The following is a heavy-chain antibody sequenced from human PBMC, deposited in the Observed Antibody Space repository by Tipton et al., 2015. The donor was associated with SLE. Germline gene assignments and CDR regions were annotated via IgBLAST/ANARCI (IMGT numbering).Heavy chain of an antibody. CDR1: GFTFSNNW. Sequence: SLRLSCIVSGFTFSNNWMAWVRQAPGKGLEWVAHIREDGSEKFHVDSVRGRFTISRHNSKNTLYLQMNSLRAEDTAVYYCARGRDRGPLDYWGQGTLVTASS. J-gene: IGHJ4*02. CDR3: ARGRDRGPLDY. D-gene: IGHD1-14*01. CDR2: IREDGSEK. V-gene: IGHV3-7*03.